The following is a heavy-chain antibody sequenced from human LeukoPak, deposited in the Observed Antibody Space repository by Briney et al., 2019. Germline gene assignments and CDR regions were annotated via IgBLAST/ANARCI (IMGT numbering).Heavy chain of an antibody. Sequence: GGSLRLSCAASGFTFSSYSMNWVRQAPGKGLEWVSYISSSSSTIYYADSVKGRFTISRDNAKNSLYLQMNSLRAEDTAVYYCARFPRESAVFCTGGSCAPLPSYFDSWGQGTRVTVSS. CDR1: GFTFSSYS. V-gene: IGHV3-48*01. J-gene: IGHJ4*02. CDR2: ISSSSSTI. D-gene: IGHD2-8*02. CDR3: ARFPRESAVFCTGGSCAPLPSYFDS.